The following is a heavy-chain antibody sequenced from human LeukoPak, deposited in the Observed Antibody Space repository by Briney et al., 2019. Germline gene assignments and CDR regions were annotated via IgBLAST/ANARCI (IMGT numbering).Heavy chain of an antibody. Sequence: GSLRLSCAASGFTFSSYSMNWVRQAPGKGLEWGSSISSSSSYIYYADSVKDRFTISRDNAKNSLYLQMTSLRAEDTAVYYCARDFGYSGYDLKDFDIWGQGTMVTVSS. CDR3: ARDFGYSGYDLKDFDI. CDR2: ISSSSSYI. V-gene: IGHV3-21*01. J-gene: IGHJ3*02. D-gene: IGHD5-12*01. CDR1: GFTFSSYS.